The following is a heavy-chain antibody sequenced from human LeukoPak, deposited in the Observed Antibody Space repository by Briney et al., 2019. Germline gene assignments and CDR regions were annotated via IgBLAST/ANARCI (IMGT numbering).Heavy chain of an antibody. V-gene: IGHV4-38-2*01. CDR2: ISHSGNA. D-gene: IGHD6-13*01. Sequence: PSETLSLTCAVSGFSINTAHYGGWVRQPPGEGLEWIGSISHSGNAYYNPSLKSRVTMSLDASKNQFSLKVTSLTGADTAVYYCARGMSSVAAVGLWGRGTLVTVSS. CDR3: ARGMSSVAAVGL. CDR1: GFSINTAHY. J-gene: IGHJ1*01.